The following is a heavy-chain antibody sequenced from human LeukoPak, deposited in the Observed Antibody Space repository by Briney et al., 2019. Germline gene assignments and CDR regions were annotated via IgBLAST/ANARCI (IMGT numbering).Heavy chain of an antibody. J-gene: IGHJ3*02. D-gene: IGHD3-22*01. CDR3: AREGDSSADAFDI. CDR1: GFPFNGYY. CDR2: INPNSGDT. V-gene: IGHV1-2*02. Sequence: GASVKVSCKGSGFPFNGYYMHWVRQAPGQGLEWMGWINPNSGDTNYAQKFQGRVTMTRDTSIGTAYMELRSLRSDDTAVYHCAREGDSSADAFDIWGLGTMVTVSS.